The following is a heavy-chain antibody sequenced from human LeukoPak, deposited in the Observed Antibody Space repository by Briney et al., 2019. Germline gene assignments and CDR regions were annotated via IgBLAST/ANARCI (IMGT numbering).Heavy chain of an antibody. CDR3: AKVMSRGGYSSTLYYYYGMDV. CDR2: ISGSGGST. Sequence: GGSLRLSCAASGFTFSSYAMSWVRQAPGKGLEWVSAISGSGGSTYYADSVKGRFTISRDNSKNTLYLQMNSLRAEDTAVYYCAKVMSRGGYSSTLYYYYGMDVWGQGTTVTVSS. D-gene: IGHD6-13*01. V-gene: IGHV3-23*01. J-gene: IGHJ6*02. CDR1: GFTFSSYA.